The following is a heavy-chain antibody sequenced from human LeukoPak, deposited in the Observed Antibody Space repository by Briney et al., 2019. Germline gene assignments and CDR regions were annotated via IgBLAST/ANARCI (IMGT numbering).Heavy chain of an antibody. CDR2: INTDGGRT. Sequence: PGGSLRLSCAASGFRFSGYWMHWVRQAPGKGLVWVSLINTDGGRTAYADSVKGRFTISRDNAKNTLYLQMNSLRAEDTAVYYCERESGYTYGAWGQGTLVTVSS. V-gene: IGHV3-74*01. CDR1: GFRFSGYW. D-gene: IGHD6-13*01. J-gene: IGHJ4*02. CDR3: ERESGYTYGA.